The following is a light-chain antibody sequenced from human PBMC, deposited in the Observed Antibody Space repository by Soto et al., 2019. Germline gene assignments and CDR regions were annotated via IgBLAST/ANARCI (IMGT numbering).Light chain of an antibody. V-gene: IGKV3-20*01. Sequence: EIVLTQSPGTLSLSPGEIATLSCRASQSVSSSYLAWYQQKPGQAPRLLIYGASSRATGIPDRFSGSGSGTGFTLTISGLEPEDFAVYYCQQYGSSLLSLGPGTKV. J-gene: IGKJ3*01. CDR2: GAS. CDR3: QQYGSSLLS. CDR1: QSVSSSY.